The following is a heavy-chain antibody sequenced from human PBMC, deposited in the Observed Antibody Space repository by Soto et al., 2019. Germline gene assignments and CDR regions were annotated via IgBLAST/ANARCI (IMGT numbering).Heavy chain of an antibody. Sequence: SETLSLTCAVSGGSISSGGYSWSWIRQPPEKGLEWIGYIYHSGSTYYNPSLKSRVTISVDRSKNQFSLKLSSVTAADTAVYYCARVSAAGGWFDPWGQGTLVTVSS. CDR1: GGSISSGGYS. J-gene: IGHJ5*02. D-gene: IGHD6-13*01. V-gene: IGHV4-30-2*01. CDR2: IYHSGST. CDR3: ARVSAAGGWFDP.